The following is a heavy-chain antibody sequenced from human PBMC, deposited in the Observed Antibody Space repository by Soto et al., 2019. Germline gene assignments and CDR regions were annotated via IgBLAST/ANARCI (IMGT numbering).Heavy chain of an antibody. Sequence: QITLKESGPTLVKPTQTLTLTCTFSGFSLSTSGVGVGWIRQPPGKALEWLALIYWDDDKRYSPSLKSRLTTTQDTSKNQGVLTMTNMDPVDTATYYCAHSWGAMGGDAFDIWGQGTMVTVSS. J-gene: IGHJ3*02. CDR2: IYWDDDK. CDR1: GFSLSTSGVG. D-gene: IGHD3-16*01. CDR3: AHSWGAMGGDAFDI. V-gene: IGHV2-5*02.